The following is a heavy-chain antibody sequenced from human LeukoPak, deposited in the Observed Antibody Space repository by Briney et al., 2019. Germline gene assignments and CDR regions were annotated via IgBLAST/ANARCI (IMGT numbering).Heavy chain of an antibody. CDR2: IYYSGST. V-gene: IGHV4-61*01. D-gene: IGHD2-2*02. Sequence: SETLSLTCTVSGGSISSSSYYWSWIRQPPGKGLEWIGYIYYSGSTNYNPSLKSRITISVDTSKNQFSLKLSSVTAADTAVYYCARRYCSSTSCYKADNAVGYYMDVRGKGTTVTVSS. J-gene: IGHJ6*03. CDR3: ARRYCSSTSCYKADNAVGYYMDV. CDR1: GGSISSSSYY.